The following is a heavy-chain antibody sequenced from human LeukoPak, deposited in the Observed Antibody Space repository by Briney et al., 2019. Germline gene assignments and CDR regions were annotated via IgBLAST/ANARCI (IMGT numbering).Heavy chain of an antibody. D-gene: IGHD6-6*01. CDR3: ARYIAARNYYYMDV. V-gene: IGHV4-38-2*02. CDR2: TYHSGST. J-gene: IGHJ6*03. Sequence: PSETESLTCTVSGYSINSGYYWGGIRQPPGKGLEWIGSTYHSGSTYYNPSLKSRVTISVDKSKNQFSLKLSSVTAADTAVYYCARYIAARNYYYMDVWGKGTTVTVSS. CDR1: GYSINSGYY.